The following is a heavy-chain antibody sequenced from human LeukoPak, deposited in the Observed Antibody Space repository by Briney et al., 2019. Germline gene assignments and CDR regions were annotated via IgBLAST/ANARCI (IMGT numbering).Heavy chain of an antibody. V-gene: IGHV1-2*02. CDR3: ARDRYGDGFAHLDY. Sequence: ASVKVSCKASGFTFTSYAIHWVRQAPGQGLEWMGWITPGGGTNHPKKFQGRVAITWDTSITTAYMDLSRLTSDDTALYYCARDRYGDGFAHLDYWGQGALVTVSS. CDR1: GFTFTSYA. D-gene: IGHD5-24*01. J-gene: IGHJ4*02. CDR2: ITPGGGT.